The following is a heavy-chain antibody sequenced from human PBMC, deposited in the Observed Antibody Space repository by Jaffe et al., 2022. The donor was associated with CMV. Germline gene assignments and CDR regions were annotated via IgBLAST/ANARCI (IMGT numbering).Heavy chain of an antibody. CDR3: VKDGGEYYYDPWSWFDP. V-gene: IGHV3-64D*06. J-gene: IGHJ5*02. CDR2: ISSNGGST. Sequence: EVQLVESGGGLVQPGGSLRLSCSASGFTFSSYAMHWVRQAPGKGLEYVSAISSNGGSTYYADSVKGRFTISRDNSKNTLYLQMSSLRAEDTAVYYCVKDGGEYYYDPWSWFDPWGQGTLVTVSS. D-gene: IGHD3-22*01. CDR1: GFTFSSYA.